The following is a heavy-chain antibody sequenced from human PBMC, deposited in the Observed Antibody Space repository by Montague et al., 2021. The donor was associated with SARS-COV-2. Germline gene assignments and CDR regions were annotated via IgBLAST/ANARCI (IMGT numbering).Heavy chain of an antibody. D-gene: IGHD2-21*02. Sequence: SLRLSCAASGFNFPRYCMHWVRRSPGQGLEWVARICDGVRRISYADSVRDRFTVSRDNAKNTLSLLMNNLSGEDTAVYYCVRDGGDDKHDWWLDLWGRGTHVSVSS. CDR1: GFNFPRYC. CDR3: VRDGGDDKHDWWLDL. CDR2: ICDGVRRI. J-gene: IGHJ2*01. V-gene: IGHV3-74*01.